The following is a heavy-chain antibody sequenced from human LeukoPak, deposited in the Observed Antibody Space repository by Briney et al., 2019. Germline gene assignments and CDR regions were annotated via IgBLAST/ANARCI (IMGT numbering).Heavy chain of an antibody. CDR2: IYNHGWT. V-gene: IGHV4-59*01. D-gene: IGHD3-10*01. CDR3: ARGLAGRSSGAIYFAL. CDR1: GGSIDY. Sequence: SETLSLTCIVSGGSIDYYNWIRQPPGKGLEWIGVIYNHGWTEYNPSLKSRVTISLDTSNSQFSLKLHSVTPADTAVYFCARGLAGRSSGAIYFALWGRGTLVTVSS. J-gene: IGHJ2*01.